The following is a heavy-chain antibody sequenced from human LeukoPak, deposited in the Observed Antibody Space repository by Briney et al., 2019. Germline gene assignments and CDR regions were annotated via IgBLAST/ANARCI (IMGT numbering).Heavy chain of an antibody. CDR3: ARGRPHGNDY. J-gene: IGHJ4*02. CDR2: ISYDGSNK. D-gene: IGHD4-23*01. Sequence: QLVESGGGVVQPGRSLRLSCAASGFTFSSYAMHWVRQAPGKGLEWVAVISYDGSNKYYADSVKGRFSISRDNAKNTLYLQMNSLRVEDTAVYYCARGRPHGNDYWGQGTLVTVSS. CDR1: GFTFSSYA. V-gene: IGHV3-30-3*01.